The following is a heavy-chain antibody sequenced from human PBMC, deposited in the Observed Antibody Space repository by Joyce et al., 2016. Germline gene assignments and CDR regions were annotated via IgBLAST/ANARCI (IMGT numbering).Heavy chain of an antibody. D-gene: IGHD6-19*01. Sequence: QVQLQESGPGLVKPSETLSLTCSVSGLSISSRRYYWGWIRQPPGKGLQWIGSINYSGNSYYIPSLRSRVTMSVDTSKNQFSLKVTSVTAADTAVYYCAKQEVGSGWYYFDYWGQGTLVTVSS. CDR2: INYSGNS. V-gene: IGHV4-39*01. CDR3: AKQEVGSGWYYFDY. J-gene: IGHJ4*02. CDR1: GLSISSRRYY.